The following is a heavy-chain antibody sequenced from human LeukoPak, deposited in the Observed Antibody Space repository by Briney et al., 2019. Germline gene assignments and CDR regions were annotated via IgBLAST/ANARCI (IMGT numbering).Heavy chain of an antibody. D-gene: IGHD2-2*02. CDR1: GGSISSDNYY. J-gene: IGHJ4*02. CDR2: IYYGGSP. Sequence: PSETLPLTCTVSGGSISSDNYYWGWIRQSPGKGLEWIGSIYYGGSPYYNPSLESRVTMSVDTSKSQFSLRLSSVTAADTAMYYCARSSDCSRASCFTSYFDSWGQGTLVTVSS. V-gene: IGHV4-39*07. CDR3: ARSSDCSRASCFTSYFDS.